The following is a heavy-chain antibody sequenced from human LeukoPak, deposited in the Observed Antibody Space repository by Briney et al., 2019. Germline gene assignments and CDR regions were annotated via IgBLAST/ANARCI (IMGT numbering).Heavy chain of an antibody. Sequence: GRSLRLSCAASGFTFSSCGIHWVRQAPGKGLEWVAVISYDGSKKYYADSVKGRFTISRDNSKNTLYLQMNRLGAGDTAVYYCAKDFFNFGDNGPGHYWGQGTLLTVSS. CDR1: GFTFSSCG. CDR2: ISYDGSKK. CDR3: AKDFFNFGDNGPGHY. J-gene: IGHJ4*02. D-gene: IGHD4-17*01. V-gene: IGHV3-30*18.